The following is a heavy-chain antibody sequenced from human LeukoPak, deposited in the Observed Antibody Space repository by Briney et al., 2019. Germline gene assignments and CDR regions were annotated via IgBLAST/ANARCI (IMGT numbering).Heavy chain of an antibody. D-gene: IGHD6-19*01. J-gene: IGHJ4*02. CDR2: ISSSSSYI. Sequence: GGSLRLSCAASGFTFSSYSMNWVRQAPGKGLEWVSSISSSSSYIYYADSVKGRFTISRDNAKNSLYLQMNSLRAEDTAVYYCARDPSSGWQTASDYWGQGTLVTVSS. CDR3: ARDPSSGWQTASDY. V-gene: IGHV3-21*01. CDR1: GFTFSSYS.